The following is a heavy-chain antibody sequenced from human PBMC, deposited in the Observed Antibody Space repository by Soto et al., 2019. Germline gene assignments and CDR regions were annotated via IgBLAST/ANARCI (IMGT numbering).Heavy chain of an antibody. D-gene: IGHD6-19*01. CDR1: GFTFSSYA. CDR3: AKDLDFSSGWFYYFDY. V-gene: IGHV3-23*01. Sequence: EVQLLESGGGLVQPGGSLRLSCAASGFTFSSYAMSWVRQAPGKGLEWVSAISGSGGSTYYADSVKGRFTISRDNSKNTLDLQMNSLRAEDTAVYYCAKDLDFSSGWFYYFDYWGQGTLVTVSS. CDR2: ISGSGGST. J-gene: IGHJ4*02.